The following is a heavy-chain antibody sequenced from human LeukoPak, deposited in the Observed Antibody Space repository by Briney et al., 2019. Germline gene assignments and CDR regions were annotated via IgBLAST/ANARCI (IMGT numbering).Heavy chain of an antibody. CDR3: ARAFEYSSPPDYYYYMDV. Sequence: ASVKVSCKASGYTFTNYDINWVRQATGQGLEWMGWLNPNSGNTGYAQKFQGRVTITRDTSITTAYMELSSLRSEDTAVYYCARAFEYSSPPDYYYYMDVWGKGTTVTVSS. CDR1: GYTFTNYD. CDR2: LNPNSGNT. J-gene: IGHJ6*03. V-gene: IGHV1-8*03. D-gene: IGHD6-6*01.